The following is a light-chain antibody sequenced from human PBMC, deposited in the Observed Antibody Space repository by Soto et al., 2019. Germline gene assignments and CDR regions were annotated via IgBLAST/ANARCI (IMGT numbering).Light chain of an antibody. CDR1: SSDVGSYNL. Sequence: QSVLTQPASVSGSPGQSITISCTGTSSDVGSYNLVSWYQQHPGKAPKLMIYEGSKRPSGVSNRFSGSKSGNTASLTISGIQAEDEADYYCCSYAGSRVFGGGTQLTVL. V-gene: IGLV2-23*01. J-gene: IGLJ7*01. CDR2: EGS. CDR3: CSYAGSRV.